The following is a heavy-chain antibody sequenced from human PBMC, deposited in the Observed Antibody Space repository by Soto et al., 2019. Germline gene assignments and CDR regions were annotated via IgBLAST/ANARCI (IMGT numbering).Heavy chain of an antibody. Sequence: SVKVSCTASGGTFSSYAISWVRQAPGQGLEWMGGIIPIFGTANYAQKFQGRVTITADESTSTAYMELSSLRSEDTAVYYCARGESVVVAARYYYYYYGMDVWGQGTTVTVSS. D-gene: IGHD2-15*01. CDR2: IIPIFGTA. CDR3: ARGESVVVAARYYYYYYGMDV. V-gene: IGHV1-69*13. CDR1: GGTFSSYA. J-gene: IGHJ6*02.